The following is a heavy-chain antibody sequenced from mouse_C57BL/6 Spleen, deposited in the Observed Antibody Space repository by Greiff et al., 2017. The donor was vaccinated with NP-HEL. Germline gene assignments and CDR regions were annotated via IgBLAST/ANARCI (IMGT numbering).Heavy chain of an antibody. CDR1: GYTFTSYW. J-gene: IGHJ2*01. CDR3: ARDGY. CDR2: INPSSGYT. D-gene: IGHD2-3*01. V-gene: IGHV1-7*01. Sequence: QKESGAELAKPGASVKLSCKASGYTFTSYWMHWIKQRPGQGLEWIGYINPSSGYTKYNQKFKDSATLTADKSSSTAYMQLSSLTYEDSAVYYCARDGYWGQGTTLTVSS.